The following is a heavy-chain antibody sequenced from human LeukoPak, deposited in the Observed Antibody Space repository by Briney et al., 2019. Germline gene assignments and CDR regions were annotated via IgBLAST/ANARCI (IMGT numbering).Heavy chain of an antibody. V-gene: IGHV3-48*01. CDR3: ARVGITADV. J-gene: IGHJ6*04. Sequence: GGSLSLSCAASGFTFSSYSMNWVRQAPGKGLEWVSYISSSSSTIYYADSAKGRFTISRDNAKNSLYLQMNGLRAEDTAVYYCARVGITADVWGKGTTVTVSS. CDR1: GFTFSSYS. D-gene: IGHD3-10*01. CDR2: ISSSSSTI.